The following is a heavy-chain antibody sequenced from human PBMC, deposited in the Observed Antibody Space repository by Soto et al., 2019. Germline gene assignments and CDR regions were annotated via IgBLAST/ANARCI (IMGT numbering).Heavy chain of an antibody. CDR1: GFTFSSYE. D-gene: IGHD6-19*01. V-gene: IGHV3-48*03. CDR2: ISSSGSTI. J-gene: IGHJ5*02. Sequence: EVQLVESGGGLVQPGGSLRLSCAASGFTFSSYEMNWVRQAPGKGREWVSYISSSGSTIYYADSVKGRFTISRDNAKNSLYLQMNSLRAEDTAVYYCARDSSGWHGRDFNWFDPWGQGTLVTVSS. CDR3: ARDSSGWHGRDFNWFDP.